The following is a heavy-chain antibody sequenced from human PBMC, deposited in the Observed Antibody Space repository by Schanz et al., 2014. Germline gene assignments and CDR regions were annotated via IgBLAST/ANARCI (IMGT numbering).Heavy chain of an antibody. CDR2: IGGDASRT. Sequence: EVHLVESGGGLVQPGGSLRLSCAASGFNFITFAMSWVRQAPGKGPEWVSAIGGDASRTYYADSVKGRFTISRDNSKSPLYLKMNSLRADDPAVYYCARPPPLVRGIAGWFGPWGQGSLVTVSS. D-gene: IGHD3-10*01. CDR1: GFNFITFA. CDR3: ARPPPLVRGIAGWFGP. J-gene: IGHJ5*02. V-gene: IGHV3-23*04.